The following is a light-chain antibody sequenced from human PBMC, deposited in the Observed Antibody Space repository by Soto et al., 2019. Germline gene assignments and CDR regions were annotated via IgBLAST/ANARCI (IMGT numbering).Light chain of an antibody. J-gene: IGLJ1*01. CDR1: SSDVGGHNH. CDR3: NSYTGSSTHV. Sequence: QSVLTQPASVSGSPRPSITISCTGSSSDVGGHNHVSWYQQHPGKAPQLMIYEVGNRHSGVSNRVSGSKSGNTASLTISGFQAEDEADYYCNSYTGSSTHVFGTGTKLTVL. CDR2: EVG. V-gene: IGLV2-14*01.